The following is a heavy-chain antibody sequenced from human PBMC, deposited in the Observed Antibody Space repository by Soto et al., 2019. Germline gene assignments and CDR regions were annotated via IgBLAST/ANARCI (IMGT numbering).Heavy chain of an antibody. CDR2: INPNSGGT. J-gene: IGHJ6*02. Sequence: ASVKVSCKASGYTFTGYYMHWVRQAPGQGLEWMGWINPNSGGTNYAQKFQGRVTMTRDTSISTAYMELSRLRSDDTAVYYCARASHDYGEGRYYYGMDVWGQGTTVTVSS. CDR1: GYTFTGYY. CDR3: ARASHDYGEGRYYYGMDV. V-gene: IGHV1-2*02. D-gene: IGHD4-17*01.